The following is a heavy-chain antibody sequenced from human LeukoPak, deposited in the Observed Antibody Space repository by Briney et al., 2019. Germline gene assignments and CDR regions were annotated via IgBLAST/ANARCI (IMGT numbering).Heavy chain of an antibody. CDR1: GFTFSSHS. Sequence: GGCLRLACAAPGFTFSSHSINSVRQAPGKGLGWVSYISSSSSTIYYADSAKGRFTISRENAKNSLYMQMISLRAEDTAVYYCARGAPLVGGTHPFDYWGRGSLVTVSS. J-gene: IGHJ4*02. CDR3: ARGAPLVGGTHPFDY. V-gene: IGHV3-48*01. CDR2: ISSSSSTI. D-gene: IGHD2-8*02.